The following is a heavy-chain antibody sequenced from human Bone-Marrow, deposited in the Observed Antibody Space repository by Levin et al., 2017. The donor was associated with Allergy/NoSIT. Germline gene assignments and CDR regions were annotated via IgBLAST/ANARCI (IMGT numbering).Heavy chain of an antibody. D-gene: IGHD6-19*01. CDR3: ARGLFTSSWLPLDY. CDR2: IYYSGST. V-gene: IGHV4-31*03. CDR1: GGSISSGGYY. Sequence: PSETLSLTCTVSGGSISSGGYYWSWIRQHPGKGLEWIGYIYYSGSTYYNPSLKSRVTISVDTSKNQFSLKLSSVTAADTAVYYCARGLFTSSWLPLDYWGQGTLVTVSS. J-gene: IGHJ4*02.